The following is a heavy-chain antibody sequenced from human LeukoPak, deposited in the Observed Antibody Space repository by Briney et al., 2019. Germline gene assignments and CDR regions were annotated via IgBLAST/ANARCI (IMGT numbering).Heavy chain of an antibody. V-gene: IGHV3-11*04. Sequence: PGGSLRLSCAASGFTFSDYYMSWVRQAPGKGLEWVSYISSSSSTIYYADSVKGRFTISRDNAKNSLYLQMNSLRDEDTAVYYCASHSSSGWYYFDYWGQGTLVTVSS. CDR2: ISSSSSTI. J-gene: IGHJ4*02. CDR3: ASHSSSGWYYFDY. CDR1: GFTFSDYY. D-gene: IGHD6-19*01.